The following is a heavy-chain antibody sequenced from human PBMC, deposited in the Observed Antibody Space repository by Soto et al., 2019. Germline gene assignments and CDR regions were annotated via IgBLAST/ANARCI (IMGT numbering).Heavy chain of an antibody. D-gene: IGHD5-12*01. V-gene: IGHV4-39*01. CDR1: S. Sequence: SWGWIRQPPGKSLEWIGTIYHTGGTHYNPSLKSRLTMSVDTSNDQFSLTLNSLTAADTAAYYCARQVATISYYYYGLDIWGQGTTVTVSS. CDR2: IYHTGGT. CDR3: ARQVATISYYYYGLDI. J-gene: IGHJ6*02.